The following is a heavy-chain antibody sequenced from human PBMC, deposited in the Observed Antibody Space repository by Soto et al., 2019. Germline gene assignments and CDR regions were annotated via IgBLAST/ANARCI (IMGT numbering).Heavy chain of an antibody. V-gene: IGHV1-2*02. Sequence: QVQLVQSGAEVKKPGASVKVSCKASGYTFTGYYMHWVRQAPGQGLEWMGWINPNSGGTNYAQKFQGRVTMTRDTSISTAYMELSRLRSDDTAVYYCARDFFGAARTLYYYYGMDVWGQGTTVTVSS. CDR3: ARDFFGAARTLYYYYGMDV. D-gene: IGHD6-6*01. J-gene: IGHJ6*02. CDR1: GYTFTGYY. CDR2: INPNSGGT.